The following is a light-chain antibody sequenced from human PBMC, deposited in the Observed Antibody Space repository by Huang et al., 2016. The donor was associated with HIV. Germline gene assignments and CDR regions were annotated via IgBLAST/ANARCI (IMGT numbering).Light chain of an antibody. Sequence: IVMPQSPATLSVSPGERVTLSCRANRTVSTNLAWYQQRPVKPPSLLIYGSSTRAPGVPARCSGGGCRTDFSLTSSSLQSEYFALYCYHQYDSWLLSFGGGTRVEIK. CDR1: RTVSTN. V-gene: IGKV3-15*01. CDR2: GSS. CDR3: HQYDSWLLS. J-gene: IGKJ4*01.